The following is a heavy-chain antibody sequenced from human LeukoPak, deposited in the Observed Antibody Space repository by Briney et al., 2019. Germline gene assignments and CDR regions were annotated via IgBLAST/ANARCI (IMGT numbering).Heavy chain of an antibody. V-gene: IGHV4-59*01. CDR2: IYCNGNT. CDR3: ASLGY. CDR1: GGSFSSYY. J-gene: IGHJ4*02. Sequence: PSETLSLTCTVSGGSFSSYYWSWIRQPPGKGLEWIGYIYCNGNTNYNPSLKRRVTMSVDTSRNQFSLKLTSVTAADTAIYYCASLGYWGQGTLVTVTS.